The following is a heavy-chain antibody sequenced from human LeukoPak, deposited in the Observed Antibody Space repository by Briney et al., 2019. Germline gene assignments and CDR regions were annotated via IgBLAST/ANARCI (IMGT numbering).Heavy chain of an antibody. CDR2: IKADGSVK. Sequence: GWSLRLSCAASGFTFSTFWMSWVRQAPGKGLEWVANIKADGSVKHYIDSMEGPFSISRDNARSSLYLQMNSLRAEDTAVYYCVRDSDYQRISTDRYAHYDALDFWGHGTMVTVSS. CDR3: VRDSDYQRISTDRYAHYDALDF. CDR1: GFTFSTFW. D-gene: IGHD3-16*01. V-gene: IGHV3-7*01. J-gene: IGHJ3*01.